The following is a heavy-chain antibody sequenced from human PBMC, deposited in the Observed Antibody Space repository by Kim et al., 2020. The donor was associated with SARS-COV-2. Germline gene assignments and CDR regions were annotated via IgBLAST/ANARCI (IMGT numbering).Heavy chain of an antibody. D-gene: IGHD3-10*01. CDR3: AKASDYGSGSSYYYYGMDV. J-gene: IGHJ6*02. CDR2: ISWDGGST. Sequence: GGSLRLSCAASGFTFDDYTMHWVRQAPGKGLEWVSLISWDGGSTYYADSVKGRFTISRDNSKNSLYLQMNSLRTEDTALYYCAKASDYGSGSSYYYYGMDVWGQGTTVTVSS. CDR1: GFTFDDYT. V-gene: IGHV3-43*01.